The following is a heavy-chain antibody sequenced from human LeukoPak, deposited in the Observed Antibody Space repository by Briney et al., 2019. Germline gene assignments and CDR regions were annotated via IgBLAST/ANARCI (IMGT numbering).Heavy chain of an antibody. Sequence: PSETLSLTCTGSGGSISGDYWSWLRQPPGKGLECIGYIYYSGSTTYNPSLKSRVTISVDTSKNQFSLKLSSVTAADTAVYYCARAAYYDFWSGIAYDYWGQGTLVTVSS. V-gene: IGHV4-59*12. CDR3: ARAAYYDFWSGIAYDY. D-gene: IGHD3-3*01. CDR1: GGSISGDY. CDR2: IYYSGST. J-gene: IGHJ4*02.